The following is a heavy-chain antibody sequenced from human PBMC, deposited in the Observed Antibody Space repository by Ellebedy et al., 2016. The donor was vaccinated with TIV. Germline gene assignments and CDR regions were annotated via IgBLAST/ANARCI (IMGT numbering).Heavy chain of an antibody. Sequence: GESLKLSCSASGFTFDRFAMSSVRQSPGKGLEWVSALSGSGTTTYYAASVKGRFTISRDNSKSILYLEMNSLRAEATAKYYCAKDSRCYSTTCLPWGYGMDAWGQGTTVTVSS. D-gene: IGHD2/OR15-2a*01. CDR1: GFTFDRFA. CDR3: AKDSRCYSTTCLPWGYGMDA. V-gene: IGHV3-23*01. CDR2: LSGSGTTT. J-gene: IGHJ6*02.